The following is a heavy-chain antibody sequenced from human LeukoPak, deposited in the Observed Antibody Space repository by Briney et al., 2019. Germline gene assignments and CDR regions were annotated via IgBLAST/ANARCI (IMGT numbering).Heavy chain of an antibody. CDR2: IYSGGST. V-gene: IGHV3-53*04. D-gene: IGHD3-10*01. J-gene: IGHJ6*02. CDR1: GFTVSSNY. CDR3: ARDRFYGSGSYYNSEYYYYGMDV. Sequence: GGSLRLSCAASGFTVSSNYMSWVRQAPGKGLEWVSVIYSGGSTYYADSVKGRFTISRHYSKNTLYLQMNSLRAEDTAVYYCARDRFYGSGSYYNSEYYYYGMDVWGQGTTVTVSS.